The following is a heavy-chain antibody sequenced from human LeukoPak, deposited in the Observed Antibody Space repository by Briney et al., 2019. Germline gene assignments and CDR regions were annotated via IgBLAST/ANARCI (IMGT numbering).Heavy chain of an antibody. CDR3: ARGSYGSGSYYPDY. V-gene: IGHV3-66*01. CDR2: IYSGGST. CDR1: GFTVSSNY. D-gene: IGHD3-10*01. Sequence: GGSLRLSCAASGFTVSSNYMSWVRQAPGKGLEWVSVIYSGGSTYYADSVKGRFTISRDNSKNTLYLQMNSLRAEDTAVYYCARGSYGSGSYYPDYWGQGTLVTVSS. J-gene: IGHJ4*02.